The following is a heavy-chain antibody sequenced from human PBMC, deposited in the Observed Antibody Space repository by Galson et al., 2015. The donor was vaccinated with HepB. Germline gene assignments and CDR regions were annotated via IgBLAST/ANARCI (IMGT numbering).Heavy chain of an antibody. V-gene: IGHV1-2*06. D-gene: IGHD2-15*01. Sequence: SVKVSCKASGYTFTGYYIQWVRQAPGQGLEWVGLINPKSGGTKFAQKFQGRVTMTRDSSISTAYIELRSLRSDDTAIYYCARGEDLIVVVPATMDYWGQGTVVTV. J-gene: IGHJ4*02. CDR2: INPKSGGT. CDR3: ARGEDLIVVVPATMDY. CDR1: GYTFTGYY.